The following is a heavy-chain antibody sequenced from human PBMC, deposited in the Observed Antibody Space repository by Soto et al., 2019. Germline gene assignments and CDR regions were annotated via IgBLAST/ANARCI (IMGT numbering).Heavy chain of an antibody. CDR1: GGSISSHY. CDR2: IYTSGTT. J-gene: IGHJ4*02. D-gene: IGHD5-18*01. V-gene: IGHV4-4*07. CDR3: AIDRGQLWPLDY. Sequence: PSYTLSLTCTVSGGSISSHYWTWIRQPAGKGLEWIGRIYTSGTTNYNPSLTSRVTMSVDTSKNQFSLNLTSVTAADTAVYYCAIDRGQLWPLDYWGQGTLVTVS.